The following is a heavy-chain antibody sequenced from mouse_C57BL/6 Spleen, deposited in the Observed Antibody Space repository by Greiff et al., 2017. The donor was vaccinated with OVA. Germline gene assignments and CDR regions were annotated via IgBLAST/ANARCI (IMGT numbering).Heavy chain of an antibody. D-gene: IGHD1-1*01. J-gene: IGHJ2*01. CDR3: ARRGITTVVEGPYLDY. V-gene: IGHV1-81*01. CDR2: IYPRSGNT. Sequence: VQLVESGAELARPGASVKLSCKASGYTFTSYGISWVKQRTGQGLEWIGEIYPRSGNTYYNEKFKGKATLTADKSSSTAYMELRSLTSEDSAVYFGARRGITTVVEGPYLDYWGQGTTLTVSS. CDR1: GYTFTSYG.